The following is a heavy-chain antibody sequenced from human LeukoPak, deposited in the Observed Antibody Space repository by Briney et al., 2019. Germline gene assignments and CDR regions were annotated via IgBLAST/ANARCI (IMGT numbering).Heavy chain of an antibody. V-gene: IGHV2-5*02. D-gene: IGHD3-3*01. CDR2: IYWDDDK. CDR1: GFSLSTSGVG. CDR3: AHRGTYYDFWSGYSTQHDAFDI. Sequence: SGPTLVNPTQTLTLTCAFSGFSLSTSGVGVGWIRQPPGKALEWLALIYWDDDKRYSPSLKSRLTITKDTSKDQVVLTMTNMDSVDTAKYYCAHRGTYYDFWSGYSTQHDAFDIWGQGTMVTVSS. J-gene: IGHJ3*02.